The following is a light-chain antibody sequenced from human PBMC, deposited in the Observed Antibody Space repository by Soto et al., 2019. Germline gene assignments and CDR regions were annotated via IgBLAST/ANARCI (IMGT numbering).Light chain of an antibody. CDR3: QQYGSSAMYT. J-gene: IGKJ2*01. CDR1: QSVSSSY. V-gene: IGKV3-20*01. Sequence: EIVLTQSPGTLSLSPGERATLSCRASQSVSSSYLAWYQQKPGQAPRLLIYGASGRATGIPDRFSGSGSGTDFTLTISRLEPEDLAVYYCQQYGSSAMYTFGQGTKLEIK. CDR2: GAS.